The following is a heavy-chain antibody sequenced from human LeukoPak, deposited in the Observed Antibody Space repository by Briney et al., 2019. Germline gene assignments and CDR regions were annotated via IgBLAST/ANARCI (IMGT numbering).Heavy chain of an antibody. CDR3: ARAYCGGDCYHRVDAFDI. CDR2: IYYSGST. J-gene: IGHJ3*02. D-gene: IGHD2-21*02. CDR1: GGSISSYY. V-gene: IGHV4-59*01. Sequence: SETLSLTCTVSGGSISSYYWSWIRQPPGKGLGWIGYIYYSGSTNYNPSLKSRVTISVDTSKNQFSLKLSSVTAADTAVYYCARAYCGGDCYHRVDAFDIWGQGTMVTVSS.